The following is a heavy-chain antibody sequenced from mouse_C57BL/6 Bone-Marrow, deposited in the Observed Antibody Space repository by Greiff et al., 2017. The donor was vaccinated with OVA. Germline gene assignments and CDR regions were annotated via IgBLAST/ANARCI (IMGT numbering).Heavy chain of an antibody. V-gene: IGHV1-42*01. J-gene: IGHJ2*01. Sequence: EVHLVESGPELVKPGASVKISCKASGYSFTGYYMNWVKQSPEKSLEWIGEINPSTGGTTYNQKFKAKATLTVDKSSSTAYMQLKSLTSEDSAVYYCARRGYYGSSLFDYWGQGTTLTVSS. CDR2: INPSTGGT. D-gene: IGHD1-1*01. CDR3: ARRGYYGSSLFDY. CDR1: GYSFTGYY.